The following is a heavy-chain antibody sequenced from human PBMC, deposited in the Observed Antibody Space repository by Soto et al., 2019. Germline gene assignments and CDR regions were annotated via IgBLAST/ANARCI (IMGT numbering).Heavy chain of an antibody. Sequence: QVQLQESGPGLVKPSGTLSLTCAVSGGSISSSNWWSWVRQPPGKGLEWIGEIYHSGSTNYNPSLKRRVTISVDKSKNQFSLKLSSVTAADTAVYYCATSPYDILTGSHLIDYWGQGTLVTVSS. V-gene: IGHV4-4*02. CDR1: GGSISSSNW. CDR3: ATSPYDILTGSHLIDY. CDR2: IYHSGST. D-gene: IGHD3-9*01. J-gene: IGHJ4*02.